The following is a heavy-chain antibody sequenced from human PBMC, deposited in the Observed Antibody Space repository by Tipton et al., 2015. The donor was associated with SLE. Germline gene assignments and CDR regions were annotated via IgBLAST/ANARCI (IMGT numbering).Heavy chain of an antibody. CDR3: AKGDITSRSLDS. V-gene: IGHV4-59*12. J-gene: IGHJ4*02. CDR2: IYDRGTT. CDR1: GGSISNYY. D-gene: IGHD2-15*01. Sequence: TLSLTCTVSGGSISNYYWSWIRQSPREGLEWIGYIYDRGTTNYNPSVMNRVVVSMDTSKNQFSLRLTSVTAADTAVYYCAKGDITSRSLDSWGQGTLVTVSS.